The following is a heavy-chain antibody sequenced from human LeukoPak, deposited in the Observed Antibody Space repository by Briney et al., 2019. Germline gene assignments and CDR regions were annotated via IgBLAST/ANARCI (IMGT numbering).Heavy chain of an antibody. J-gene: IGHJ3*02. Sequence: NASETLSLTCAVYGGSFSDYYWSWIRQPPGKGLEWIGEINHSGSTNYNPSLKSRVTISVDTSKNQFSLKLSSVTAADTAAYYCARSRSSESHGWETYRRLEELDIWGQGTMVTVSS. CDR2: INHSGST. D-gene: IGHD1-26*01. CDR1: GGSFSDYY. V-gene: IGHV4-34*01. CDR3: ARSRSSESHGWETYRRLEELDI.